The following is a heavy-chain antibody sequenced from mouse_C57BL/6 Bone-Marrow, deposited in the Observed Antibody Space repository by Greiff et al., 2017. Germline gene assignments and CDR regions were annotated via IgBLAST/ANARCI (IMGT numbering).Heavy chain of an antibody. CDR3: ARIRYFGSYWYFDV. CDR1: GFSLSTFGMG. Sequence: QVTLKVCGPGILQPSQTLSLPCSFSGFSLSTFGMGVGWIRQPSGKGLEWLAHIWWDDVKSYNTALKSRLTISKDTSKNQLFLKIANVDTADTATYYCARIRYFGSYWYFDVWGTGTTVTVSS. V-gene: IGHV8-8*01. CDR2: IWWDDVK. D-gene: IGHD1-1*01. J-gene: IGHJ1*03.